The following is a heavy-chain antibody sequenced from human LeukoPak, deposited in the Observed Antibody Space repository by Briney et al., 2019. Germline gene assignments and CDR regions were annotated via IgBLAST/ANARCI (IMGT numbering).Heavy chain of an antibody. CDR1: GFTFSNYW. D-gene: IGHD6-6*01. Sequence: GGSLRLSCAASGFTFSNYWMTWVRQAPGKGLEWVSGISWNSGSIGYADSVKGRFTISRDNAKNSLYLQMNSLRAEDTALYYCAKDLYSSSSADFDYWGQGTLVTVSS. V-gene: IGHV3-9*01. CDR3: AKDLYSSSSADFDY. J-gene: IGHJ4*02. CDR2: ISWNSGSI.